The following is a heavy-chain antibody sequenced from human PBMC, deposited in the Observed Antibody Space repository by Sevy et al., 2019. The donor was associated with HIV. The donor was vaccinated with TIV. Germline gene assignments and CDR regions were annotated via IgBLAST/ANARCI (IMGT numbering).Heavy chain of an antibody. D-gene: IGHD3-10*01. J-gene: IGHJ4*02. CDR2: INPNSGGT. CDR1: GYTFTGYY. Sequence: ASVKVSCKASGYTFTGYYIHWVRQAPGQGLEYMGWINPNSGGTNYAQKFQDRVTMTRDTSISTAYMELITLRSDDTAVYFCARVQRGGVPDYWGQGTLVTVSS. V-gene: IGHV1-2*02. CDR3: ARVQRGGVPDY.